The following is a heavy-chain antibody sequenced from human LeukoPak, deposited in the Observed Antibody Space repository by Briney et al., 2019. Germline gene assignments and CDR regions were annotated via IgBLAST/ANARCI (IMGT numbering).Heavy chain of an antibody. CDR1: GGSISSYY. D-gene: IGHD6-13*01. Sequence: SETLSLTCTVSGGSISSYYWSWNRQPPGKGLEWIGYIYYSGSTNYNPSLKSRVTISVDTSKNQFSLKLSSVTAADTAVYYCARGVRGSTAAGTFDYWGQGTLVTVSS. J-gene: IGHJ4*02. V-gene: IGHV4-59*01. CDR2: IYYSGST. CDR3: ARGVRGSTAAGTFDY.